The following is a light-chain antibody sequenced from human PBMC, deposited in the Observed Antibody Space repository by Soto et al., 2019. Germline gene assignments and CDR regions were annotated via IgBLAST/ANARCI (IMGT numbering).Light chain of an antibody. CDR1: QGISSA. J-gene: IGKJ4*01. V-gene: IGKV1-13*02. CDR3: QELSSYALT. CDR2: AAS. Sequence: VTQSPSSRSAYVGDRVTLTCRASQGISSALAWYQQKPGKAPKLLIYAASTLESGVPSRFSGSGSGTDFTLTISSLQPGDFATSYCQELSSYALTFGGGTKVAIK.